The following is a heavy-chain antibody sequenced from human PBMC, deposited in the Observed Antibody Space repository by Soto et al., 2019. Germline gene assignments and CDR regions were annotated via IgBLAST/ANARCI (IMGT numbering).Heavy chain of an antibody. CDR3: AKSGSEQQLVLDEYCFDY. D-gene: IGHD6-13*01. CDR1: GFTFSSYG. Sequence: GGSLRLSCAASGFTFSSYGMHWVRQAPGKGLEWVAVISYDGSNKYYADSVKGRFSISRDNSKNTLYLQMNSLRAEDTAVYYCAKSGSEQQLVLDEYCFDYWGQGTLVTVSS. V-gene: IGHV3-30*18. J-gene: IGHJ4*02. CDR2: ISYDGSNK.